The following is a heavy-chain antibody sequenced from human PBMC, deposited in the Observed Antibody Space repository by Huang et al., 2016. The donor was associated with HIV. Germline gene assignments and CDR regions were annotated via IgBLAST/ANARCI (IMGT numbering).Heavy chain of an antibody. CDR2: IFYTGTV. CDR3: ARHRTSSYIDS. V-gene: IGHV4-39*01. D-gene: IGHD3-10*01. CDR1: GGSISSSGYY. J-gene: IGHJ4*02. Sequence: QLQLQQSGPGLVKPSETLSLTCSVSGGSISSSGYYWEWIRQPPGKGLECVGSIFYTGTVYYNPSLKSRATISIDTSENRFSLTLTSVTAADTALYFCARHRTSSYIDSWGRGSLVTVSS.